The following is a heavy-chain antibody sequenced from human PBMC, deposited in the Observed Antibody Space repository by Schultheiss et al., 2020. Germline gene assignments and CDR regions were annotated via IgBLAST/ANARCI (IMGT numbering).Heavy chain of an antibody. D-gene: IGHD6-19*01. J-gene: IGHJ6*02. CDR1: GGSISSYY. CDR3: ARDHSSGWYSYYYYYYGMDV. CDR2: IYYSGST. V-gene: IGHV4-59*12. Sequence: SQTLSLTCTVSGGSISSYYWSWIRQPPGKGLEWIGYIYYSGSTNYNPSLKSRVTISVDTSKNQFSLKLSSVTAADTAVYYCARDHSSGWYSYYYYYYGMDVWGQGTTVTVSS.